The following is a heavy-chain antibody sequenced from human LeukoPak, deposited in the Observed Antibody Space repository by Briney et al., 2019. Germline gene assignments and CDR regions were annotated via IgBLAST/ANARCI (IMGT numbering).Heavy chain of an antibody. J-gene: IGHJ6*02. D-gene: IGHD2-15*01. V-gene: IGHV1-3*01. Sequence: ASVKVSCKASGFPFTNYAFHWVRQAPGQRVEWLGWINACNDETKYSQKFQGRVTITRDTSANTAYMELSSMTSDDTAVYYCARERWHCRGNDCYSVYYYGLDVWGQGTTVTVSS. CDR2: INACNDET. CDR3: ARERWHCRGNDCYSVYYYGLDV. CDR1: GFPFTNYA.